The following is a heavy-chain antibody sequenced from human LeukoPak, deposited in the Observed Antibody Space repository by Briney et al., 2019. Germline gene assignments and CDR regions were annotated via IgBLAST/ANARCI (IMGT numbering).Heavy chain of an antibody. Sequence: GGSLRLSCAASGLTFSSHSMNWVRQAPGKGLEWVSYISSSSSARYYADSVKGRFTISGDDARNSLYLQMNSLRAEDTAVYYCAREDPPAADHYYYYGMDVWGQGTTVTVSS. J-gene: IGHJ6*02. CDR2: ISSSSSAR. CDR3: AREDPPAADHYYYYGMDV. D-gene: IGHD2-2*01. CDR1: GLTFSSHS. V-gene: IGHV3-48*01.